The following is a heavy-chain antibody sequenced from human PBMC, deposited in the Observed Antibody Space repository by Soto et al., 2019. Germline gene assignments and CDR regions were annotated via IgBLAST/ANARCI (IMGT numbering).Heavy chain of an antibody. D-gene: IGHD3-10*01. Sequence: SLTMSLPCTVAGGSVSSGSYYWSWIRQPPGKGLEWIGYIYYSGSTNYNPSLKSRVTISVDTSKNQFSLKLSSVTAADTAVYYCARKSEGLWFGESFDYWGQGTLVTVSS. V-gene: IGHV4-61*01. CDR3: ARKSEGLWFGESFDY. J-gene: IGHJ4*02. CDR1: GGSVSSGSYY. CDR2: IYYSGST.